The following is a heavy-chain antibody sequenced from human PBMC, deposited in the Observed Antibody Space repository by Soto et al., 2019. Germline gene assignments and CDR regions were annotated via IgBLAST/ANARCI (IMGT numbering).Heavy chain of an antibody. J-gene: IGHJ5*02. CDR3: ARGGTTAKYSSAYNWFDP. CDR2: INHSGST. V-gene: IGHV4-34*01. Sequence: QVQLQQWGAGLLKPSETLSLTYAVYGGSFSGYYWSWIRQPPGKGLEWIGEINHSGSTNYNPSLKSRVTISVDTSKNQFSLKLSSVTAADTAVYYCARGGTTAKYSSAYNWFDPWGQGTLVTVSS. CDR1: GGSFSGYY. D-gene: IGHD6-25*01.